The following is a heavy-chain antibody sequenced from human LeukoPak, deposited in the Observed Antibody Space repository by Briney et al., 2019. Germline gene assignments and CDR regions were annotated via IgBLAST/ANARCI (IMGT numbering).Heavy chain of an antibody. D-gene: IGHD3-10*01. V-gene: IGHV4-34*01. CDR1: RGSFSGYS. J-gene: IGHJ4*02. CDR2: ISHSGST. Sequence: SETLSLTCAVYRGSFSGYSWTWIRQPPGKGLEWIGEISHSGSTNYNPSLKSRVTISVDTSKNQFSLKLSSVTAADTAVYYCARGPRYYYGSGAFDYWGQGTLVTVSS. CDR3: ARGPRYYYGSGAFDY.